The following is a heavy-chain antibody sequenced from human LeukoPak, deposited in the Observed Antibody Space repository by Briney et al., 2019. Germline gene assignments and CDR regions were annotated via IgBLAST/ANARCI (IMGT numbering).Heavy chain of an antibody. J-gene: IGHJ5*02. D-gene: IGHD3-10*01. Sequence: ASVKVSCKASGYTFTSYGISWVRQAPGQGLEWMGWISAYNSNTNYAQKLQGRVTMTTDTSTSTAYMELRSLRSDDTAVYYCAREMNMVRGVIRPGWFDPWGQGTLVTVSS. CDR3: AREMNMVRGVIRPGWFDP. CDR2: ISAYNSNT. CDR1: GYTFTSYG. V-gene: IGHV1-18*01.